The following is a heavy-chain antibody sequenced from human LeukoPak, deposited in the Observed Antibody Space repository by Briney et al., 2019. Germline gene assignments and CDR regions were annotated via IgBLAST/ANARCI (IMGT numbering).Heavy chain of an antibody. CDR3: ARGPPEYYYDSSD. V-gene: IGHV1-2*02. J-gene: IGHJ4*02. CDR2: INPNSGGT. D-gene: IGHD3-22*01. Sequence: ASVKVSCKASGYTFTGYYMHWVRQAPGQGLEWMGWINPNSGGTNYAQKFQGRVTMTRDTSISTAYMELSRLRSDDTAVYYCARGPPEYYYDSSDWGQGTLVTVSS. CDR1: GYTFTGYY.